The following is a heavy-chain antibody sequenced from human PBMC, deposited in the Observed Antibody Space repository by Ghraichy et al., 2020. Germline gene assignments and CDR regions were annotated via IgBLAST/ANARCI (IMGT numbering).Heavy chain of an antibody. CDR2: IKQDGSEK. J-gene: IGHJ5*02. CDR3: ARDNTESSGWYFWFDP. V-gene: IGHV3-7*04. Sequence: GGSLRLSCAASGFTFSSYWMSWVRQAPGKGLEWVANIKQDGSEKYYVDSVKGRFTISRDNAKNSLYLQMNSLRAEDTAVYYCARDNTESSGWYFWFDPWGQGTLVTVSS. CDR1: GFTFSSYW. D-gene: IGHD6-19*01.